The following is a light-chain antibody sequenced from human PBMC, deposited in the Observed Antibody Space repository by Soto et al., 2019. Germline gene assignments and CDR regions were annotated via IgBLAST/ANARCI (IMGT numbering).Light chain of an antibody. J-gene: IGKJ1*01. CDR3: QQYGSSPRT. CDR1: QSVSSTY. V-gene: IGKV3-20*01. CDR2: GAS. Sequence: EIVLTQSPGTLSLSPGDRATLSCRASQSVSSTYLAWYKQEPGQAPRLLIYGASSRATGIPDRFSGSGSGTDFTLTISRLEPEVFAVYYCQQYGSSPRTFGQGTKVEIK.